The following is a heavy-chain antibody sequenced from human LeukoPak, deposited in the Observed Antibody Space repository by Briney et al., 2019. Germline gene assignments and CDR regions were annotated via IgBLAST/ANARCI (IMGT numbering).Heavy chain of an antibody. CDR3: AKFHDSSGYYLH. V-gene: IGHV3-7*03. CDR2: IKEDGSER. J-gene: IGHJ4*02. D-gene: IGHD3-22*01. CDR1: AFIFSGHW. Sequence: GGSLRLSCEGPAFIFSGHWMNWDRQTTGKGLEWVASIKEDGSERQYVDSVKGRFTISRDNSKNTLYLQMNSLRAEDTAVYYCAKFHDSSGYYLHWGQGTLVTVSS.